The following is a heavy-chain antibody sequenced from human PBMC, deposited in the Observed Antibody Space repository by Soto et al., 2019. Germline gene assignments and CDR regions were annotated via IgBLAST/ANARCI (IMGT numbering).Heavy chain of an antibody. J-gene: IGHJ4*02. D-gene: IGHD4-17*01. CDR1: GFTFSVHY. CDR3: ARAPYGDPNGRLDF. CDR2: SRNKQNSYST. V-gene: IGHV3-72*01. Sequence: PGGSLRLSCATSGFTFSVHYIDWVRQAPGKGLEWIGRSRNKQNSYSTEYAASVSGRFIISRDESKNLLYLQMNSLNVEDTAVYYCARAPYGDPNGRLDFWGQRTLVTVSS.